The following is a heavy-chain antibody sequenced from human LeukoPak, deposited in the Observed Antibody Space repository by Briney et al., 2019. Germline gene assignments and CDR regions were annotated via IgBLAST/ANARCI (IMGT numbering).Heavy chain of an antibody. CDR1: GFTVSSNY. V-gene: IGHV3-53*01. CDR2: IYSGGST. J-gene: IGHJ4*02. CDR3: ARASGYSYGLGFDY. D-gene: IGHD5-18*01. Sequence: QAGGSLRPSCAASGFTVSSNYMSWVRPAPGRGLEWGSVIYSGGSTYYADSVKGRFTISRDNSKNTLYLQMNRLRAEDTAVYYCARASGYSYGLGFDYWGQGTLVTVSS.